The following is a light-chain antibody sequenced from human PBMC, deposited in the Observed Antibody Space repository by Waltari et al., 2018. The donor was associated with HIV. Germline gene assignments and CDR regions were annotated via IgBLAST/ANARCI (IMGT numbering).Light chain of an antibody. J-gene: IGLJ2*01. Sequence: QSALTHPHSASGSAVPPVTMSCTCTSSDIGGYNHVSWYQQHPGKAPKPIITEVTKRPSGVPDRFSGSKSGNTASLTVAGLQAEDVAHYYCSSYPPTNTFYVLFGGGTTLTVL. CDR3: SSYPPTNTFYVL. CDR1: SSDIGGYNH. CDR2: EVT. V-gene: IGLV2-8*01.